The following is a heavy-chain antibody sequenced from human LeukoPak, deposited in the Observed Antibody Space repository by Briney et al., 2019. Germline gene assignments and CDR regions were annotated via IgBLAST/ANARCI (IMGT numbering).Heavy chain of an antibody. J-gene: IGHJ4*02. V-gene: IGHV3-11*04. CDR2: ISSSGDTI. CDR3: ARDYGGSSPFDY. CDR1: GFTFSDYY. D-gene: IGHD4-23*01. Sequence: GGSLRLSCAASGFTFSDYYMSWIRQAPGKGLEWISYISSSGDTIFYADSVKGRFTISRDNAKNSLYLHMNSLRAEDTAVYYCARDYGGSSPFDYWGQGTLVTVSS.